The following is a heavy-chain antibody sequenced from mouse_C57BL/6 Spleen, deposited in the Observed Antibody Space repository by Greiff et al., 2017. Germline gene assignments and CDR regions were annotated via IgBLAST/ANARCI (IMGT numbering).Heavy chain of an antibody. V-gene: IGHV1-50*01. CDR3: ARRGTGTRYFDV. Sequence: QVQLQQPGAELVKPGASVKLSCKASGYTFTSYWMQWVKQRPGQGLEWIGEIYPSDSYTNYNQKFKGKATLTVDTSSSTAYMQLSSLTSENSAVYYCARRGTGTRYFDVWGTGTTVTVSS. D-gene: IGHD4-1*01. J-gene: IGHJ1*03. CDR2: IYPSDSYT. CDR1: GYTFTSYW.